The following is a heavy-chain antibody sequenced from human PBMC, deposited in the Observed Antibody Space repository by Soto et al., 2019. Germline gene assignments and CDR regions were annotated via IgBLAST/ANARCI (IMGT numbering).Heavy chain of an antibody. Sequence: SVKVSCKASGGTFSSYAISWVRQAPGQGLEWMGGIIPIFGTANYAQKFQGRVTITADESTSTAYMELSSLRSEDTAVYYCARDPSYYDFWSGNFDYWGQGTLVTVSS. V-gene: IGHV1-69*13. CDR2: IIPIFGTA. D-gene: IGHD3-3*01. CDR3: ARDPSYYDFWSGNFDY. J-gene: IGHJ4*02. CDR1: GGTFSSYA.